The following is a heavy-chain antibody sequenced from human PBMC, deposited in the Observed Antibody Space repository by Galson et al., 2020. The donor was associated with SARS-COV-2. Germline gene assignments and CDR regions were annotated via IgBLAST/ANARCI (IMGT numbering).Heavy chain of an antibody. D-gene: IGHD2-15*01. Sequence: GESLQISCAASGFTVSSNYMSWVRQAPGKGLEWVSVLYSGGYTYYADSVKGRFSISRDNSKNTLYLQMSSLRVEDTAVYYCTRDTFPRGYCSGGGCSRNDGFDIWGQGTMVTVSS. CDR2: LYSGGYT. CDR1: GFTVSSNY. V-gene: IGHV3-53*01. J-gene: IGHJ3*02. CDR3: TRDTFPRGYCSGGGCSRNDGFDI.